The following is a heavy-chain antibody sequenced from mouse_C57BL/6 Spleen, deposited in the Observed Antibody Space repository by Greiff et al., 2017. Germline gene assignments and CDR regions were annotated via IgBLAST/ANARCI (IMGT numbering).Heavy chain of an antibody. V-gene: IGHV5-4*01. Sequence: EVKLMESGGGLVKPGGSLKLSCAASGFTFSSYAMSWVRQTPEKRLEWVATISDGGSYTYYPDNVKGRFTISRDNAKNNLYLQMRHLKSEDTAMYYCARERDYGYDFDYWGQGTTLTVSS. CDR1: GFTFSSYA. J-gene: IGHJ2*01. CDR2: ISDGGSYT. D-gene: IGHD2-2*01. CDR3: ARERDYGYDFDY.